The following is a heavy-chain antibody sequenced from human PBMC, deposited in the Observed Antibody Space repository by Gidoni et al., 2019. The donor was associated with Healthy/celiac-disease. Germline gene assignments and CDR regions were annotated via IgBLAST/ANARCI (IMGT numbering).Heavy chain of an antibody. CDR3: ASAYYYESSGSRAEYFQH. CDR1: GGSISRYY. CDR2: IYYSGST. D-gene: IGHD3-22*01. J-gene: IGHJ1*01. Sequence: QVQLQESDPGLVKPSETLSHNCTVSGGSISRYYWSWLRKPPGKRLEWIGYIYYSGSTNYNPSLKIRVTISVDTSKNQFSLKLSSVTAAETAVYYCASAYYYESSGSRAEYFQHWGQGTLVTVSS. V-gene: IGHV4-59*01.